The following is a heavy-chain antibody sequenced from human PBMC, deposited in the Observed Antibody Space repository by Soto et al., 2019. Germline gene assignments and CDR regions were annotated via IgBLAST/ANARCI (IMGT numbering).Heavy chain of an antibody. CDR1: GYTFTSYY. V-gene: IGHV1-46*03. J-gene: IGHJ3*02. CDR3: ARGAAISEYSGYDELAFDI. D-gene: IGHD5-12*01. Sequence: ASVKVSCKASGYTFTSYYMHWARQAPGQGLEWMGIINPSGGSTSYAQKFQGRVTMTRDTSTSTVYMELSSLRSEDTAVYYCARGAAISEYSGYDELAFDIWGQGTMVTVSS. CDR2: INPSGGST.